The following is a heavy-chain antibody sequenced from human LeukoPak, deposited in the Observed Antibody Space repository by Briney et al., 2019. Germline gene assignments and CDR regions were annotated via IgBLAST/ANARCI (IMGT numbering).Heavy chain of an antibody. CDR2: VFYGGST. J-gene: IGHJ4*02. CDR1: GCSISSGIYY. V-gene: IGHV4-39*01. Sequence: SETLSLTCAVSGCSISSGIYYWGWIRQPPGKGLEWIGSVFYGGSTYYNPSLKSRVTISVDTSKNQFSLQLSFLTAADTAMYYCAAGFDYWGQGTLVTVSS. CDR3: AAGFDY.